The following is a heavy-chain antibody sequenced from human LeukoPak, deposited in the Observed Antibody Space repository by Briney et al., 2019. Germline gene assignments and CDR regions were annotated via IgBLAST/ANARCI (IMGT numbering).Heavy chain of an antibody. CDR2: IYYSGST. Sequence: KPSETLPLTCTVSGGSISSYYWSWIRQPPGKGLEWIGYIYYSGSTNYNPSLKSRVTISVDTSKNQFSLKLSSVTAADTAVYYCASLWYGSGSYTQEYYFDYWGQGTLVTVSS. CDR3: ASLWYGSGSYTQEYYFDY. CDR1: GGSISSYY. V-gene: IGHV4-59*01. D-gene: IGHD3-10*01. J-gene: IGHJ4*02.